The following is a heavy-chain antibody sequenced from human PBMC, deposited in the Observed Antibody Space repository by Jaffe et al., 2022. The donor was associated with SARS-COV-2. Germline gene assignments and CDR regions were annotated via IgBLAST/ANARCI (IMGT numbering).Heavy chain of an antibody. D-gene: IGHD4-17*01. CDR3: AKLLTVTTSLDAFDI. V-gene: IGHV3-30*18. CDR1: GFTFSSYG. J-gene: IGHJ3*02. Sequence: QVQLVESGGGVVQPGRSLRLSCAASGFTFSSYGMHWVRQAPGKGLEWVAVISYDGSNKYYADSVKGRFTISRDNSKNTLYLQMNSLRAEDTAVYYCAKLLTVTTSLDAFDIWGQGTMVTVSS. CDR2: ISYDGSNK.